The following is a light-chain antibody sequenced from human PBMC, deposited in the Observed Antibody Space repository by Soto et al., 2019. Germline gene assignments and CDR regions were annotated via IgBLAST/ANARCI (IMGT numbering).Light chain of an antibody. Sequence: DIQMTQSPSTLSGSVGASVTITCRASQTISSWLAWYQQKPGKAPKLLIYKASTLKSGVPSRFSGSGSGTEFTLTISSLQPEDFATYFCKQYYTYATVGHGTRLEIK. CDR1: QTISSW. J-gene: IGKJ5*01. V-gene: IGKV1-5*03. CDR2: KAS. CDR3: KQYYTYAT.